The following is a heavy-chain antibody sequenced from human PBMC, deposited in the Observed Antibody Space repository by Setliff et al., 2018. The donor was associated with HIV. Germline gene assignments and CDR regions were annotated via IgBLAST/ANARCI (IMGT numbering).Heavy chain of an antibody. D-gene: IGHD6-19*01. J-gene: IGHJ4*02. Sequence: GGSLRLSCAASGFTFSSYGMHWVRQAPGKGLEWVAFIRYDGSNKYYADSVKGRFTISRDNSKNTLYLQMNSLRAEDTAVYYCAKAELSSGRYYFDYWGQGTLVTVSS. CDR1: GFTFSSYG. CDR2: IRYDGSNK. CDR3: AKAELSSGRYYFDY. V-gene: IGHV3-30*02.